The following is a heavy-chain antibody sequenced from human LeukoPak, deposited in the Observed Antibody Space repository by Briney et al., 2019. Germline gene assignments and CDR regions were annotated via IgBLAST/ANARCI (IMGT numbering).Heavy chain of an antibody. D-gene: IGHD3-10*01. CDR3: ARDVGGSLDY. CDR2: IKGDESAR. CDR1: GFTFSTDW. Sequence: GGSLRLSCAASGFTFSTDWMAWVRQAPGRGLEWVANIKGDESARHQADSVKGRFTISRDNAQNSVYLQMSSLRGEDTAVYYCARDVGGSLDYWGQGTLVTVSS. V-gene: IGHV3-7*01. J-gene: IGHJ4*02.